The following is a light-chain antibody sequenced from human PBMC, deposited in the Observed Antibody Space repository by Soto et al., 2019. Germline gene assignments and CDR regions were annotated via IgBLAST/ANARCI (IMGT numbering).Light chain of an antibody. CDR2: GAS. CDR3: HQYNNGPPWT. CDR1: QSVSSN. J-gene: IGKJ1*01. Sequence: ELDITPFPAILSVSRGDRSTLSCRASQSVSSNLAWYQQKPGQAPRLLIYGASTRATGIPARFSGSGSGTEFTLTISSLQSEDYAVYYCHQYNNGPPWTFGQGTKVDI. V-gene: IGKV3-15*01.